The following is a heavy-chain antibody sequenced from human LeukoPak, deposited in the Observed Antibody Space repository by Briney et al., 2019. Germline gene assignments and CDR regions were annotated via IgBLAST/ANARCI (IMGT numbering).Heavy chain of an antibody. CDR3: AKPDTAMANFDY. D-gene: IGHD5-18*01. CDR1: GFTFDDYA. V-gene: IGHV3-43*02. CDR2: ISGDGGST. Sequence: GGSLRLSCAASGFTFDDYAMHWVRQAPGKGLEWVSLISGDGGSTYYADSVKGRFTISRDNSKNSLYLQVNSLRTEDTALYYCAKPDTAMANFDYWGQGALVTVSS. J-gene: IGHJ4*02.